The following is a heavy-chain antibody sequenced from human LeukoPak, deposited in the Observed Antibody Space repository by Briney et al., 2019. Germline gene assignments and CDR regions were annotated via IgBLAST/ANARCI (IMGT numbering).Heavy chain of an antibody. D-gene: IGHD3-10*01. CDR3: ARVLSGSSAVFDY. CDR2: INPNSGGT. V-gene: IGHV1-2*02. J-gene: IGHJ4*02. CDR1: GYTFTGYY. Sequence: GASVKVSCKASGYTFTGYYMHWVRQAPGQGLEWMGWINPNSGGTNYAQKFQGRVTMTRDTSISIAYMELSRLRSDDTAVYYCARVLSGSSAVFDYWGQGTLVTVSS.